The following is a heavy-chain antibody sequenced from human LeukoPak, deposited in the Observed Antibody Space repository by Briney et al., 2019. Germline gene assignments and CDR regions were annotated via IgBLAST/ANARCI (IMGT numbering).Heavy chain of an antibody. CDR2: IYYSGST. V-gene: IGHV4-39*07. CDR3: ARAPQYYDFWSGYLSLWFDP. J-gene: IGHJ5*02. Sequence: TASETLSLTCTVSGGSISSSSYYWGWIRQPPGKGLEWIGSIYYSGSTYYNPSLRSRVTISVDTSKNQFSLKLSSVTAADTAVYYCARAPQYYDFWSGYLSLWFDPWGQGTLVTVSS. CDR1: GGSISSSSYY. D-gene: IGHD3-3*01.